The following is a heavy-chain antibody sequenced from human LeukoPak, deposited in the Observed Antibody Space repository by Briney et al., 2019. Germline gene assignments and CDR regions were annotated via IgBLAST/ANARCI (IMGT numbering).Heavy chain of an antibody. J-gene: IGHJ4*02. CDR1: GFTFSSYS. Sequence: GGSLRLSCAASGFTFSSYSMNWVRQAPGKGLEWVSSISGSGDSTFYADSVKGRFTISRDSSKSTLYLQMSSLRAEDTAVYYCAKSDGGPSGYWGQGILVTVSS. CDR3: AKSDGGPSGY. CDR2: ISGSGDST. V-gene: IGHV3-23*01. D-gene: IGHD2-15*01.